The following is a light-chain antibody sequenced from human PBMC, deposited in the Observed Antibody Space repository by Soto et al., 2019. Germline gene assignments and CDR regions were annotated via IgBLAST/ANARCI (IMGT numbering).Light chain of an antibody. CDR1: NSNLGSNT. CDR3: ASWDDRLNGVI. V-gene: IGLV1-44*01. Sequence: QSVLTQPPSASGTPGQRVTISCSGSNSNLGSNTVNWYQQLPGTAPKLLIYDNNKRPSGVPGRFSDSKSGTSASLAISGLQSEDEADDYCASWDDRLNGVIFGGGTKLTVL. CDR2: DNN. J-gene: IGLJ2*01.